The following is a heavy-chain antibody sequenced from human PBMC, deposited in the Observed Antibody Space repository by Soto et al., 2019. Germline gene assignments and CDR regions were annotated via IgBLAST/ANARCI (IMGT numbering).Heavy chain of an antibody. V-gene: IGHV1-2*02. J-gene: IGHJ6*02. Sequence: ASVKVSCKASGYTFTGYHMHWVRQAPGQGLEWMGWINPNSGGTNYAQKFQGRFTISRDTSKNTLFLQMNSLRAEDTALYFCAKDGTTGGQHYYGMDVWGQGTTVTVSS. CDR1: GYTFTGYH. D-gene: IGHD2-15*01. CDR3: AKDGTTGGQHYYGMDV. CDR2: INPNSGGT.